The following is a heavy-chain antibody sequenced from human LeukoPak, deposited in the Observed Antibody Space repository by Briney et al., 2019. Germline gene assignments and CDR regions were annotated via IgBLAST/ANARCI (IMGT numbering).Heavy chain of an antibody. D-gene: IGHD2-2*01. V-gene: IGHV4-61*01. Sequence: SETLSLTCTVSGGSVSSGSYYWSWIRQPPGKGLEWIGYLYYSGSTNYNPSLKSRVTISVDTSKNQFSLKLSSVTAADTAVYYCAKEALGYCSSTSCYNWFDPWGQGTLVTVSS. CDR2: LYYSGST. CDR3: AKEALGYCSSTSCYNWFDP. J-gene: IGHJ5*02. CDR1: GGSVSSGSYY.